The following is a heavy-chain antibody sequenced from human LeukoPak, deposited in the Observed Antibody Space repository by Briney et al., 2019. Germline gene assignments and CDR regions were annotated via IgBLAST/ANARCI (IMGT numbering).Heavy chain of an antibody. CDR3: ARDPPGIAASGTYY. CDR2: IYSRGGT. CDR1: GFTFSGSW. J-gene: IGHJ4*02. D-gene: IGHD6-13*01. Sequence: GGSLRLSCAASGFTFSGSWMDWVRQAPGKGLEWVSLIYSRGGTSYADSVKGRFTISRDSSKNTLFLQMNSLRVEDTAVYYCARDPPGIAASGTYYWGQGTLVTVSS. V-gene: IGHV3-53*01.